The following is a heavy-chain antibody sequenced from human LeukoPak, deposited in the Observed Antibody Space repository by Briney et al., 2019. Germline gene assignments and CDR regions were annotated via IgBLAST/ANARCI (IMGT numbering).Heavy chain of an antibody. J-gene: IGHJ4*02. CDR3: VGFRATAGLY. V-gene: IGHV3-64D*06. CDR1: GFTFSSYA. D-gene: IGHD6-13*01. Sequence: GSLRLSCSASGFTFSSYAMYWVRQASGKGLEYVSAITSNGGSAYYADSVKGRFTISRDNSRNTLYLQMSSLRADDTAVYYCVGFRATAGLYWGQGILVTVSS. CDR2: ITSNGGSA.